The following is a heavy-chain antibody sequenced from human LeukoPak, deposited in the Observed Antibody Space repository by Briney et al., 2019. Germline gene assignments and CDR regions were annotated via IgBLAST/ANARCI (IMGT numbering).Heavy chain of an antibody. Sequence: ASVKVSCKASGYTFTSYDINWVRQATGQGLEWMGWMNPNSGNTGYAQKFQGRVTMTRNTSISTAYMELSSLRYEDTAVYYCARGWRVIPYYYYYYMDVCGKGTTVTVSS. CDR2: MNPNSGNT. J-gene: IGHJ6*03. D-gene: IGHD2-21*01. V-gene: IGHV1-8*01. CDR1: GYTFTSYD. CDR3: ARGWRVIPYYYYYYMDV.